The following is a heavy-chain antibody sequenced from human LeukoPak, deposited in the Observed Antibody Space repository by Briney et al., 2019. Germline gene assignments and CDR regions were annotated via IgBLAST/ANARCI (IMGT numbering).Heavy chain of an antibody. CDR3: ARDSVSGSYYETNY. J-gene: IGHJ4*02. V-gene: IGHV3-13*01. D-gene: IGHD1-26*01. Sequence: GGSLRLSCAASGFTFSSYDMHWVRQATGKGLEWVSAIGTAGDTYYPGSVKGRFTISRDNAKNSLYLQMNSLRAEDTAVYYCARDSVSGSYYETNYWGQGTLVTVSS. CDR1: GFTFSSYD. CDR2: IGTAGDT.